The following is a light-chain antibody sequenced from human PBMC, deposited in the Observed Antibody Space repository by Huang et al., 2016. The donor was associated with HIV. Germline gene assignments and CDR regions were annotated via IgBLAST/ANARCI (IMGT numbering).Light chain of an antibody. J-gene: IGKJ2*01. CDR1: QTISRW. CDR3: QHYNVYSLPFT. Sequence: DIQMTQSPSTLSPSVGDRVTITCRASQTISRWLAWYQQKPGKAPKLLSYEASTLETGVPSRFSGSGSGTEFTLTISSLQPDDFATYYCQHYNVYSLPFTFGQGTKLEIK. V-gene: IGKV1-5*03. CDR2: EAS.